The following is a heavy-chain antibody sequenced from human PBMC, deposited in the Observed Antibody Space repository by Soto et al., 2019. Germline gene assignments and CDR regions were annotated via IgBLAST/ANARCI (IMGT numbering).Heavy chain of an antibody. CDR1: GFTFSSYG. J-gene: IGHJ4*02. CDR3: AKPGDFGVVTEYYFDY. Sequence: QVQLVESGGGVVQPGRSLRLSCAASGFTFSSYGMHWVRQAPGKGLEWVAVISYDGSNKYYADSVKGRFTISRDNSKNPLYLQMNSLRAEDTAVYYCAKPGDFGVVTEYYFDYWGQGTLVTVSS. CDR2: ISYDGSNK. V-gene: IGHV3-30*18. D-gene: IGHD3-3*01.